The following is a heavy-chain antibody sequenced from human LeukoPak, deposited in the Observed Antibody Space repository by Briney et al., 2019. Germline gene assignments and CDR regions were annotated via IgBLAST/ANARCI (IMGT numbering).Heavy chain of an antibody. CDR3: AKSKDSSYYYYYGMDV. CDR1: GFTFSDYY. CDR2: IGHSGSPI. D-gene: IGHD6-6*01. Sequence: GGSLRLSCAASGFTFSDYYMSWIRQAPGKGLEWVSYIGHSGSPIYYSDSVKGRFTISRDNAKNSLYLQMNSLRAEDTAVYYCAKSKDSSYYYYYGMDVWGQGTTVTVSS. V-gene: IGHV3-11*01. J-gene: IGHJ6*02.